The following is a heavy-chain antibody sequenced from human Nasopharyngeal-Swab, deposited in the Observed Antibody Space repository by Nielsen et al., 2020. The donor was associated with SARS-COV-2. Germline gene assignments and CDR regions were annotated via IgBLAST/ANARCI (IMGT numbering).Heavy chain of an antibody. CDR3: ARDSSSGLRYFDWLSPGYNWFDP. CDR2: INAGNGNT. D-gene: IGHD3-9*01. Sequence: SVKVSCKASGYTFTTYAIHWVRQAPGQRLEWMGWINAGNGNTKYSQKLQGRVTITRDTSASTAYMELSSLRSEDTAVYYCARDSSSGLRYFDWLSPGYNWFDPWGQGTLVTVSS. CDR1: GYTFTTYA. V-gene: IGHV1-3*01. J-gene: IGHJ5*02.